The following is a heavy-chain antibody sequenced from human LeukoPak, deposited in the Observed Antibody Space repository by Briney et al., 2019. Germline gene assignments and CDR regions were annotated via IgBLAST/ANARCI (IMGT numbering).Heavy chain of an antibody. Sequence: SVKVSCKASGGTFSSYAISWVRQAPGQGLEWMGGIIPIFGTANYAQKFQGRVTITADESTSTAYMELSSLRSEDTAVYYCARVFGYCSSTSCYRRGAFDIWGQGTMVTVSS. J-gene: IGHJ3*02. CDR2: IIPIFGTA. CDR1: GGTFSSYA. CDR3: ARVFGYCSSTSCYRRGAFDI. D-gene: IGHD2-2*03. V-gene: IGHV1-69*13.